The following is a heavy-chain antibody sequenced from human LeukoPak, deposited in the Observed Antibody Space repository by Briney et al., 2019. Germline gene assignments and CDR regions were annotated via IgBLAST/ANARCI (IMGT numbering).Heavy chain of an antibody. V-gene: IGHV4-38-2*02. Sequence: SETLSLTCTVSGYSISNGYYWGWIRQPPGKGLEWVGTIYDSGTTYSNPSLKSRVTISVDTSKNQFSLKLSSVTAADTAVYYCARDSSGWYLWGQGTLVTVSS. CDR1: GYSISNGYY. CDR3: ARDSSGWYL. CDR2: IYDSGTT. J-gene: IGHJ5*02. D-gene: IGHD6-19*01.